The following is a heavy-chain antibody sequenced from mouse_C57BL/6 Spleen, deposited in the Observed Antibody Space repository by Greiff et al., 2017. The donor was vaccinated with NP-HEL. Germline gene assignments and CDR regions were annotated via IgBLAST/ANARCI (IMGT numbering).Heavy chain of an antibody. CDR3: ARGITYAMDY. CDR2: INPNNGGT. V-gene: IGHV1-22*01. CDR1: GYTFTDYN. Sequence: VQLKQSGPELVKPGASVKMSCKASGYTFTDYNMHWVKQSHGKSLEWIGYINPNNGGTSYNQKFKGKATLTVNKSSSTAYMEHRSLTSEDSAVYYCARGITYAMDYWGQGTSVTVTS. J-gene: IGHJ4*01.